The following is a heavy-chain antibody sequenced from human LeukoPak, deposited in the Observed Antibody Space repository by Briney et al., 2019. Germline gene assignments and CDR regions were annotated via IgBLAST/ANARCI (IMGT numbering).Heavy chain of an antibody. V-gene: IGHV1-69*04. CDR3: ARTTGEDHFDY. Sequence: SVKVSCKASGGTFSSYAISWVRQAPGQGLEWMGRIIPILGIANYAQKFQGRVTTTADKSTSTAYMELSSLRSEDTAVYYCARTTGEDHFDYWGQGTLVTVSS. CDR1: GGTFSSYA. J-gene: IGHJ4*02. D-gene: IGHD7-27*01. CDR2: IIPILGIA.